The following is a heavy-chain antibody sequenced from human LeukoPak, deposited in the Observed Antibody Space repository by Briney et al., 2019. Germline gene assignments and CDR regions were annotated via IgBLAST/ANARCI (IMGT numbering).Heavy chain of an antibody. CDR3: ARLIAVAGTGMDYFDY. J-gene: IGHJ4*02. D-gene: IGHD6-19*01. CDR2: IIPIFGTA. Sequence: SVKVSCKASGGTFSSYAISWVRQAPGQGLEWMGRIIPIFGTANYAQKFQGRVTITTDESTSTAYMELISLRSEDTAVYYCARLIAVAGTGMDYFDYWGQGTLVTVSS. CDR1: GGTFSSYA. V-gene: IGHV1-69*05.